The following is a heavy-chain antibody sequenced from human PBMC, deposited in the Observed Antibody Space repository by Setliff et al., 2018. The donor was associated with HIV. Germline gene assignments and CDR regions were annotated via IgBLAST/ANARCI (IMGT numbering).Heavy chain of an antibody. CDR3: ARGILFFYYMDI. D-gene: IGHD2-21*01. CDR1: GGSISSSNFY. V-gene: IGHV4-61*05. Sequence: PSETLSLTCTVSGGSISSSNFYWGWIRQPPGKGLEWIGYSSTSGCTNCNPSLKSRVAMSVDTSKNQFSLSLASPTAADTAVYYCARGILFFYYMDIWGRGTTVTVSS. CDR2: SSTSGCT. J-gene: IGHJ6*03.